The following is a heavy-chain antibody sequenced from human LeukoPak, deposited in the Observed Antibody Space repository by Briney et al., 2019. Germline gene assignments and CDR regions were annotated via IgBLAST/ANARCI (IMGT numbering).Heavy chain of an antibody. CDR2: IYYSGST. V-gene: IGHV4-39*01. Sequence: SETLSLTCTVSGGSISSSTYYWGWIRQPPGKGLEWIGSIYYSGSTYYNPSLKSRLTISVDTSKNQFSLKLSSVTAADTAVYYCAAIRGATLNPFVWGQGTLVTVSS. CDR3: AAIRGATLNPFV. J-gene: IGHJ4*02. D-gene: IGHD5-24*01. CDR1: GGSISSSTYY.